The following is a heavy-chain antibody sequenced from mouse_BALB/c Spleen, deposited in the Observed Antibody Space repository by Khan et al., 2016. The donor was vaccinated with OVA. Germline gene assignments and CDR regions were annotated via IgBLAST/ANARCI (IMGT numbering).Heavy chain of an antibody. J-gene: IGHJ4*01. CDR3: ARPPYFSYILDH. D-gene: IGHD2-10*01. CDR2: INTYTGDP. CDR1: GYTFTNYG. V-gene: IGHV9-3-1*01. Sequence: QIQLVQSGPELKKPGETVKISCKASGYTFTNYGMNWVKQSPGKALKWMGWINTYTGDPTYADEFKGRFAFSLETSASPAYLQITYLNNEDTATYFCARPPYFSYILDHWGQGTSVTVSS.